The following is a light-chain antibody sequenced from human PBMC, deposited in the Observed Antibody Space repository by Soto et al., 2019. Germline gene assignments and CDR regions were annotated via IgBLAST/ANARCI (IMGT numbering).Light chain of an antibody. V-gene: IGLV2-14*03. Sequence: QSVLTQPASVSGSPGQSITISCTGTSSDVGAYNYVSWYQQHPDKAPKLIIYEVSNRPSGISDRFSGSKSDNTASLTISGHQAEDEADYYCSSYTVSSTSVFGGGTKLTVL. J-gene: IGLJ3*02. CDR2: EVS. CDR3: SSYTVSSTSV. CDR1: SSDVGAYNY.